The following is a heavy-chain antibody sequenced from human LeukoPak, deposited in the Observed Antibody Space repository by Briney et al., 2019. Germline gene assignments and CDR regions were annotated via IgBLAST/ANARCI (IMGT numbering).Heavy chain of an antibody. Sequence: SETLSLTCTVSGASMTSDYWSWIRQPPGKGLEWIGYVYHSGTTHYSPSLESRVTISMDTSKNQFSLKLRPVTAADTAVYYCARGSPVGNSWGQGTLVTVSS. D-gene: IGHD1-14*01. J-gene: IGHJ4*02. CDR2: VYHSGTT. V-gene: IGHV4-59*01. CDR1: GASMTSDY. CDR3: ARGSPVGNS.